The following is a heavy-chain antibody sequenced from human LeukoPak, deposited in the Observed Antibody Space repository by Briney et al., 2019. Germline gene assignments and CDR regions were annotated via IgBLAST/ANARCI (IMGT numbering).Heavy chain of an antibody. D-gene: IGHD6-19*01. CDR3: ARGASSGWYLNWFDP. CDR1: GYTFTSYD. V-gene: IGHV1-8*01. Sequence: GASVKVSCKASGYTFTSYDINWVRQATGQGLEWMGWMNPNSGNTGYAQKFQGRVTMTTDTSTSTAYMELRSLRSDDTAVYYCARGASSGWYLNWFDPWGQGTLVTVSS. J-gene: IGHJ5*02. CDR2: MNPNSGNT.